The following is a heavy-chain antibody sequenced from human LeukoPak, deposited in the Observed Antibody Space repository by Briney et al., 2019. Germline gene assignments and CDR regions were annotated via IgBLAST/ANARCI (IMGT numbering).Heavy chain of an antibody. CDR1: GFTFSSYA. J-gene: IGHJ4*02. CDR2: ISYDGSNK. V-gene: IGHV3-30-3*01. Sequence: PGGSLRLSCADSGFTFSSYAMHWVRQAPGKGLEWVAVISYDGSNKYYADSVKGRFTISRDNSKNTLYLQMNTLRAEDTAVYYCARVAVVTAIGDYWGQGTLVTVSS. D-gene: IGHD2-21*02. CDR3: ARVAVVTAIGDY.